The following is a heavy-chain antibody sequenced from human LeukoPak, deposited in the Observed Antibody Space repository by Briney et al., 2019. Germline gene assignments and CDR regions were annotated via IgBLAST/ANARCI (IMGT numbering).Heavy chain of an antibody. Sequence: ASVKVSCKASGYTFTGYYMHWVRQAPGQGLEWMGWISAYNGNTNYAQKLQGRVTMTTDTSTSTAYMEPRSLRSDDTAVYYCARFLLRLNQYYFDYWGQGTLVTVSS. V-gene: IGHV1-18*04. J-gene: IGHJ4*02. CDR1: GYTFTGYY. CDR2: ISAYNGNT. CDR3: ARFLLRLNQYYFDY. D-gene: IGHD1-14*01.